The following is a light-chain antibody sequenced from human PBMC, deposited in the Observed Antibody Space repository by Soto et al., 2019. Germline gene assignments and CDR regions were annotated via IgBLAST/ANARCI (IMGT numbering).Light chain of an antibody. CDR1: QSVSSSY. Sequence: EIVLTQSPGTLSLSPGERATLSCRASQSVSSSYLAWYQQKSGQAPRLLIYDASKRATGIPARFSGSGSGTDFTLTISSLEPEDFAVYYCQQRSNWPTFGQGTRLEIK. CDR3: QQRSNWPT. J-gene: IGKJ5*01. V-gene: IGKV3D-20*02. CDR2: DAS.